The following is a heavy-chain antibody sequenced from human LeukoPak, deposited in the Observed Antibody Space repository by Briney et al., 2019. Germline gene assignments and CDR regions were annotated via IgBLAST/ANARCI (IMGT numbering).Heavy chain of an antibody. D-gene: IGHD5-12*01. CDR2: INQDGSEE. J-gene: IGHJ4*02. CDR1: GFTFSNYW. V-gene: IGHV3-7*01. CDR3: VRDGGVSGYVLLDY. Sequence: PGGSLRLSCAASGFTFSNYWMSWVRQAPGKGLEWVAHINQDGSEEHYMDSVKARFIISRDNAKNSLSLQMDSLRAEDTAVYYCVRDGGVSGYVLLDYWGQGTLVTVSS.